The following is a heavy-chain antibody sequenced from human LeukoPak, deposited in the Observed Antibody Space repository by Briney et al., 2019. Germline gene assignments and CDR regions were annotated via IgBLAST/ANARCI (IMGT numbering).Heavy chain of an antibody. D-gene: IGHD6-6*01. J-gene: IGHJ4*02. CDR3: AREGRRIGSSPDY. CDR1: GGTFSSYA. V-gene: IGHV1-69*05. Sequence: VASVKVSCKASGGTFSSYAISWVRQAPGQGLEWMGGIIPIFGTANYAQKFQGRVTITTDESTSTAYMELSSLRSEDTAVYYCAREGRRIGSSPDYWGQGTLVTVSS. CDR2: IIPIFGTA.